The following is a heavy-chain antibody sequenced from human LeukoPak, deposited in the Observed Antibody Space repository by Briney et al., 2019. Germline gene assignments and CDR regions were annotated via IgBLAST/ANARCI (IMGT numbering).Heavy chain of an antibody. CDR1: GGSISSYY. CDR3: ARGQNFYGSGKRYYYMDV. J-gene: IGHJ6*03. V-gene: IGHV4-4*07. D-gene: IGHD3-10*01. CDR2: IYTSGST. Sequence: SETLSLTCTVSGGSISSYYWSWIRQPAGKGLEWIGRIYTSGSTNYNPSLKSRVTMSVDTSKNQFSLKLSSVTAADTAVYYCARGQNFYGSGKRYYYMDVWGKGTTVTVSS.